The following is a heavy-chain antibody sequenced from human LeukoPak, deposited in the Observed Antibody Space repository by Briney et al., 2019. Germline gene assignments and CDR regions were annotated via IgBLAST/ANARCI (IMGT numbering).Heavy chain of an antibody. CDR3: ASLYYYDSSGVIHAFDI. CDR1: GYTFTGYY. CDR2: INPNSGGT. Sequence: GASVKVSCKASGYTFTGYYMHWVRQAPGQGLEWMGWINPNSGGTNYAQKFQGRVTMTRGTSISTAYMELSRLRSDDTAVYYCASLYYYDSSGVIHAFDIWGQGTMVTVSS. J-gene: IGHJ3*02. V-gene: IGHV1-2*02. D-gene: IGHD3-22*01.